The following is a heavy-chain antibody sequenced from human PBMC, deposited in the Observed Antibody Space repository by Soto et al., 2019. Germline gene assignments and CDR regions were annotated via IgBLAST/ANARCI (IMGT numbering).Heavy chain of an antibody. D-gene: IGHD6-19*01. V-gene: IGHV3-73*01. CDR3: TRGIAVAGMETEYFQH. CDR2: IRSKANSYAT. CDR1: GFTFSGSA. J-gene: IGHJ1*01. Sequence: ESGGGLVQPGGSLKLSCAASGFTFSGSAMHWVRQASGKGLEWVGRIRSKANSYATAYAASVKGRFTISRDDSKNTAYLQMNSLKTEDTAVYYCTRGIAVAGMETEYFQHWGQGTLVTVSS.